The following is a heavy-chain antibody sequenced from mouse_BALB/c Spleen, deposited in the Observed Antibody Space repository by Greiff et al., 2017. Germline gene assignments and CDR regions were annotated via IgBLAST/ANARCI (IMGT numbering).Heavy chain of an antibody. CDR1: GFTFSDYY. Sequence: EVKLMESGGGLLKPGGSLKLSCAASGFTFSDYYMYWVRQTPEKRLEWVATISDGGSYTYYPDSVKGRFTISRDNAKNNLYLQMSRLKSEDTAMYYGARERDYDGRTGYAMDYWGQGTSVTVSS. J-gene: IGHJ4*01. V-gene: IGHV5-4*02. CDR3: ARERDYDGRTGYAMDY. CDR2: ISDGGSYT. D-gene: IGHD2-4*01.